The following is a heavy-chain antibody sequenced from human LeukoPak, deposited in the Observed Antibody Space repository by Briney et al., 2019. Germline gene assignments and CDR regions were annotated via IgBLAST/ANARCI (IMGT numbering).Heavy chain of an antibody. J-gene: IGHJ6*03. Sequence: GGSLRLSCAASGFTFSSYAMSWVRQAPGKGLEWVSAISGSGGSTYYADSVKGRFTISRDNSKNTLYLRMNSLRAEDTAVYYCAKCSFRAPYYYYYYMDVWGKGTTVIVSS. CDR2: ISGSGGST. CDR3: AKCSFRAPYYYYYYMDV. V-gene: IGHV3-23*01. CDR1: GFTFSSYA. D-gene: IGHD2-15*01.